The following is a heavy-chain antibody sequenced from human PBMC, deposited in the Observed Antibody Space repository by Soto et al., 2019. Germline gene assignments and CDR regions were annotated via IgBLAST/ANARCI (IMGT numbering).Heavy chain of an antibody. D-gene: IGHD5-18*01. J-gene: IGHJ4*02. CDR2: IYYSGST. V-gene: IGHV4-31*03. Sequence: SETLSLTCTVSGGSISSGGYYWSWIRQHPGKGLEWIGYIYYSGSTYYNPSLKSRVTISVDASKNQFSLKLSSVTAADTAVYYCARGSVDTAMVPFDYWGQGTLVTVSS. CDR1: GGSISSGGYY. CDR3: ARGSVDTAMVPFDY.